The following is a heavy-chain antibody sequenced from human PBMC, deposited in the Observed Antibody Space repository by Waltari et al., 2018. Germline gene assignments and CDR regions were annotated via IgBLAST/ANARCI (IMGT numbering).Heavy chain of an antibody. D-gene: IGHD3-3*01. CDR1: GFPFSTSW. V-gene: IGHV3-7*01. CDR3: ARDWSGSGRGINY. CDR2: IKTDGSEK. J-gene: IGHJ4*02. Sequence: VESGGDLVQPGGSLRLPCAASGFPFSTSWMRCVRQAPGKGLEWVANIKTDGSEKYYVDSVRGRFTISRDNAKNSLSLQMSTLRDEDTGRYYCARDWSGSGRGINYWGQGTLVTVSS.